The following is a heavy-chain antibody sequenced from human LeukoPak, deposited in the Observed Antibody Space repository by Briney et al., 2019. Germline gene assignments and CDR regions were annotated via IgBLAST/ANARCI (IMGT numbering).Heavy chain of an antibody. CDR3: ARVVLRFLEWLLFGWFDP. Sequence: ASVKVSCKASGHTFTSYGISWVRQAPGQGLEWMGWISAYNGNTNYAQKLQGRVTMTTDTSTSTAYMELRSLRSDDTAVYYCARVVLRFLEWLLFGWFDPWGQGTLVTVSS. CDR2: ISAYNGNT. V-gene: IGHV1-18*01. CDR1: GHTFTSYG. J-gene: IGHJ5*02. D-gene: IGHD3-3*01.